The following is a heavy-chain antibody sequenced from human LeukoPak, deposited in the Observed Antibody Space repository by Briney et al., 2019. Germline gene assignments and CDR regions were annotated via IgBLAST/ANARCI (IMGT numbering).Heavy chain of an antibody. D-gene: IGHD6-13*01. CDR2: IYYSGST. CDR3: ARSPTAAGTPYFDC. CDR1: GGSISSSSYY. J-gene: IGHJ4*02. Sequence: SETLSLTCTVSGGSISSSSYYWGWIRQPPGKGLEWIGSIYYSGSTYYNPSLKSRVTISVDTSKNRFSLKLSSVTAADTAVYYCARSPTAAGTPYFDCWGQGTLVTVSS. V-gene: IGHV4-39*01.